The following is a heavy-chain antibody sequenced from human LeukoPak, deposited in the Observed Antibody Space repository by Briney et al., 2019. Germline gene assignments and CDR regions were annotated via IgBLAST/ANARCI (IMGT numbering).Heavy chain of an antibody. CDR3: ARPPGIAAAWFDP. Sequence: SETLSLTCTVSGGSISSSSYYWGWIRQPPGKGLEWIGSIYYSGSTYYNPSLKSRVTISVDTSKNQFFLKLSSVTAADTAVYYCARPPGIAAAWFDPWGQGTLVTVSS. J-gene: IGHJ5*02. V-gene: IGHV4-39*01. CDR1: GGSISSSSYY. CDR2: IYYSGST. D-gene: IGHD6-13*01.